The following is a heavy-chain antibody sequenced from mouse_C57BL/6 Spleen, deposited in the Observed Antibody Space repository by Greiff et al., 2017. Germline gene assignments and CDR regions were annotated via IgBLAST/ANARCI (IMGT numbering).Heavy chain of an antibody. Sequence: QVQLQQSGPGLVQPSQSLSITCTVSGFSLTSYGVHWVRQSPGKGLEWLGVIWSGGSTDYNAAFISRLSISKDNSKSQVFFKMNSLQADDTAIYYCARKFYSNYEGYAMDYWGQGTSVTVSS. J-gene: IGHJ4*01. D-gene: IGHD2-5*01. CDR1: GFSLTSYG. CDR2: IWSGGST. CDR3: ARKFYSNYEGYAMDY. V-gene: IGHV2-2*01.